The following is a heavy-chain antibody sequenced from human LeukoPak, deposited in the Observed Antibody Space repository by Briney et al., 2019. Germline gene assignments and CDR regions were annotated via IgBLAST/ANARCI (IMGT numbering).Heavy chain of an antibody. Sequence: PGGSLRLSCAASGFTFSSYRMSWVRQAPGKGLEWVSAISGSGGSTYYADSVKGRFTISRDNSKNTLYLQMNSLRAEDTAVYYCAKEYVLLWFGGGFDPWGQGTLVTVSS. J-gene: IGHJ5*02. D-gene: IGHD3-10*01. V-gene: IGHV3-23*01. CDR3: AKEYVLLWFGGGFDP. CDR2: ISGSGGST. CDR1: GFTFSSYR.